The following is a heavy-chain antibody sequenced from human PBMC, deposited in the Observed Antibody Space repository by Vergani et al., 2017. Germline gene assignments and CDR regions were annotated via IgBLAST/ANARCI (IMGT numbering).Heavy chain of an antibody. CDR3: AREGLYYYDSSGYYYYYYGMDV. CDR1: GFTFSDHY. D-gene: IGHD3-22*01. J-gene: IGHJ6*02. Sequence: EVQLLESGGGLVQPGGSLRLSCAASGFTFSDHYMDWVRQAPGKGLEWVGRTRNKANSYTTEYAASVKGRFTIARDGSKNSLYLQMNSLKTEDTAVYYCAREGLYYYDSSGYYYYYYGMDVWGQGTTVTVSS. CDR2: TRNKANSYTT. V-gene: IGHV3-72*01.